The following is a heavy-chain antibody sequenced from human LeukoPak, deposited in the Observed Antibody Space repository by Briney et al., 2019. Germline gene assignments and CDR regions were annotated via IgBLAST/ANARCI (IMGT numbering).Heavy chain of an antibody. D-gene: IGHD3-16*01. J-gene: IGHJ4*02. V-gene: IGHV4-39*01. CDR3: ARRRGPYCFDY. CDR1: GGSINSSGYY. Sequence: PSETLSLTCTVSGGSINSSGYYWGWIRQPPGKGLEWIASIHCSGSTSYNPSFKSRVTISIDTSKNQFSLKLSSVTAADTAVYYCARRRGPYCFDYWGQGTLVTVSS. CDR2: IHCSGST.